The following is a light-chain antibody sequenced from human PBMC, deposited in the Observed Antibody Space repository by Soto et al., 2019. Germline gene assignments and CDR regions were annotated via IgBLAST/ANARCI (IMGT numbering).Light chain of an antibody. Sequence: QSVLTHSSSASAYLGSSVKLTCTLRSGHSSYIIAWHQQQPGKAPRYLMKLEGSGSYNKGSGVPDRFSGSSSGADRYLTISNLQSEDEADYYCETWDSNSVVFGGGTKVTVL. CDR1: SGHSSYI. V-gene: IGLV4-60*03. CDR3: ETWDSNSVV. CDR2: LEGSGSY. J-gene: IGLJ2*01.